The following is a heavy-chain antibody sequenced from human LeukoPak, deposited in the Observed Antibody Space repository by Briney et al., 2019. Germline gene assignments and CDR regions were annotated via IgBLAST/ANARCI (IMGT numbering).Heavy chain of an antibody. D-gene: IGHD3-9*01. CDR1: GGSLSGFY. CDR3: ARAPTYYDILTGYDY. V-gene: IGHV4-34*01. CDR2: INHRGST. J-gene: IGHJ4*02. Sequence: SETLSLTCAVYGGSLSGFYWSWIRQPPGKGLEWIGEINHRGSTNYNPSLKSRVTISVDKSKNQFSLKLSSVTAADTAVYYCARAPTYYDILTGYDYWGQGTLVTVSS.